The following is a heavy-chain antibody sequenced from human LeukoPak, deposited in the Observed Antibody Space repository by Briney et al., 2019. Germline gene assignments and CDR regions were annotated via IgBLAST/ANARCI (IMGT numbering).Heavy chain of an antibody. V-gene: IGHV5-51*01. D-gene: IGHD4-17*01. CDR1: GYSFTSYW. CDR2: IYPGDSDT. J-gene: IGHJ4*02. CDR3: ASAPDYGDYVGPFDY. Sequence: GESLKISCKGSGYSFTSYWIGWVRQRPGKGLEWMGIIYPGDSDTRYSPSFQGQVTISADKSISTAYLQWSSLKASDTAMSYCASAPDYGDYVGPFDYWGQGTLVTVSS.